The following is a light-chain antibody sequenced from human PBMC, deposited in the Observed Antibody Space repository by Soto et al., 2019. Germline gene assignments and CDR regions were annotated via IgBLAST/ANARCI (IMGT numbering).Light chain of an antibody. CDR3: QQYSTYPAWT. V-gene: IGKV1-5*03. Sequence: DIQMTQSPSTLPASVGDRVTITCRASQNINSWLARYQQKPGKSPKLLIYKASSLKSGVPSRFSGSGSGTEFIFTISSLQPEDFATYYCQQYSTYPAWTFGQGTKVEIK. CDR2: KAS. CDR1: QNINSW. J-gene: IGKJ1*01.